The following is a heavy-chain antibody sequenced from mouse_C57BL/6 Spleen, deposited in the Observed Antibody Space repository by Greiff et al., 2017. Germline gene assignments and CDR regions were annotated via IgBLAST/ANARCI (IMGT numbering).Heavy chain of an antibody. Sequence: EVQRVESGGGLVKPGGSLKLSCAASGFTFSSYAMSWVRQTPEKRLEWVATISDGGSYTYYPDNVKGRFTISRDNAKNNLYLQMSHLKSEDTAMYYCARVGYYGSYWYFEVWGTGTTVTVSS. D-gene: IGHD1-1*01. J-gene: IGHJ1*03. CDR1: GFTFSSYA. CDR3: ARVGYYGSYWYFEV. V-gene: IGHV5-4*01. CDR2: ISDGGSYT.